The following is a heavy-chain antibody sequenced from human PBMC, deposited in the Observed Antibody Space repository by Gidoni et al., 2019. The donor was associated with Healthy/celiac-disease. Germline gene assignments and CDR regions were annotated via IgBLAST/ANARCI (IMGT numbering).Heavy chain of an antibody. J-gene: IGHJ4*02. CDR1: VFTFSSYS. CDR2: ISSSSSYI. V-gene: IGHV3-21*01. D-gene: IGHD3-10*01. Sequence: EVQLVESGGGLVKPGGYLRRACAASVFTFSSYSMNWVRQPPGKGLDWVSSISSSSSYIYYADSVKGRFTISRDNAKNSLYLQMNSLRAEDTAVYYCARDDITMVRGVIRAHYWGQGTLVTVSS. CDR3: ARDDITMVRGVIRAHY.